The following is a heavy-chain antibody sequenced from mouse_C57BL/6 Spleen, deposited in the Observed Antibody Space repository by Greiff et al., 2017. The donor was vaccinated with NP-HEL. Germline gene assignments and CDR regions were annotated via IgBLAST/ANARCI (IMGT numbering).Heavy chain of an antibody. Sequence: EVQLQQSGPGLVKPSQSLSLTCSVTGYSITSGYYWNWIRQFPGNKLEWMGYISYDGSNNYNPSLKNRISITRDTSKNQFFLKLNSVTTEDTATYYCAREVTTPYYYAMDYWGQGTSVTVSS. V-gene: IGHV3-6*01. D-gene: IGHD2-3*01. J-gene: IGHJ4*01. CDR2: ISYDGSN. CDR1: GYSITSGYY. CDR3: AREVTTPYYYAMDY.